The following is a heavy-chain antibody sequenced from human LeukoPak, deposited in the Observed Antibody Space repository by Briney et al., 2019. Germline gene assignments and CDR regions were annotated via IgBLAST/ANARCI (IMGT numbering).Heavy chain of an antibody. CDR3: TRPSMVRGVIWYYFDY. CDR1: GFTFSSYN. J-gene: IGHJ4*02. CDR2: ISSSSSAI. D-gene: IGHD3-10*01. V-gene: IGHV3-48*01. Sequence: GGSLRLSCAASGFTFSSYNMNWVRKAPGKGLEWLSLISSSSSAIYSADSVKGRFTISRDNAKNSLYLQMNSLRAEDTAVYYCTRPSMVRGVIWYYFDYWGQGTLVTVSS.